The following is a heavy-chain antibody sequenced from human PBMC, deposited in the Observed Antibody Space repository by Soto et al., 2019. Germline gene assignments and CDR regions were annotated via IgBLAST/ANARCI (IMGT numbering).Heavy chain of an antibody. V-gene: IGHV4-59*01. CDR1: GGSISSYY. Sequence: PSETLSLTCTVSGGSISSYYWSWIRQPPGKGLEWIGYIYYSGSTNYNPSLKSRVTISVDTSKNQFSLKLSSVTAADTAVYYCARVSSSTRLYYFDYWGQGTLVTVSS. J-gene: IGHJ4*02. D-gene: IGHD6-13*01. CDR2: IYYSGST. CDR3: ARVSSSTRLYYFDY.